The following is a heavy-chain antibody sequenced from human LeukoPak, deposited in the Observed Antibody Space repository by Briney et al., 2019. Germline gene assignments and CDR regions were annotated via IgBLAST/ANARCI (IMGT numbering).Heavy chain of an antibody. J-gene: IGHJ4*02. CDR1: GGTFSSYA. Sequence: SVKVSCKASGGTFSSYAISWVRQAPGQGLEWMGRIIPILGIASYAQKFQGRVTMTRDTSTSTVYMELSSLRSEDTAVYYCARGLNYYDSSGYYYWGQGTLVTVSS. D-gene: IGHD3-22*01. V-gene: IGHV1-69*04. CDR3: ARGLNYYDSSGYYY. CDR2: IIPILGIA.